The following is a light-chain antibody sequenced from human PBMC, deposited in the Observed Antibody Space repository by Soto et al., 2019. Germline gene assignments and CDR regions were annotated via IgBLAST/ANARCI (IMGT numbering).Light chain of an antibody. V-gene: IGKV1-5*01. J-gene: IGKJ2*01. CDR3: QQYNHYSSNT. Sequence: DIPMTQSPSTLSASVGDRVTITCRASQRIGRWLAWYQQKPGKAPKLLIYDASTLQSEVPSRFSGSGSGTEFTLNITSLQADDFATYYCQQYNHYSSNTVGRGTKLVI. CDR2: DAS. CDR1: QRIGRW.